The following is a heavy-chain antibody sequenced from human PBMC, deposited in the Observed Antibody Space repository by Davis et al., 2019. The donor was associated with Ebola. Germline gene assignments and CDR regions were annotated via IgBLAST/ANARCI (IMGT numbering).Heavy chain of an antibody. CDR1: GGSINSGNSY. V-gene: IGHV4-31*03. CDR2: IYSSGPT. D-gene: IGHD2-15*01. J-gene: IGHJ4*02. CDR3: ARVLANFPLPYFDY. Sequence: MPSETLSLTCTVSGGSINSGNSYWGWIRQHPGQGLEWIGYIYSSGPTYYNPSPRSRVTLSVDTSKNQFPLKLGSVTAADTAVYYCARVLANFPLPYFDYWGLGALVTVSS.